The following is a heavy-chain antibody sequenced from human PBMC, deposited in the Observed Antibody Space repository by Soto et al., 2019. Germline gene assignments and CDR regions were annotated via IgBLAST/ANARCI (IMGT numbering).Heavy chain of an antibody. CDR3: ARVLKGIDFWSGYDYGMDV. D-gene: IGHD3-3*01. J-gene: IGHJ6*02. Sequence: GASVKVSFKASGYTFTSYGISWARQAPGQGLEWMGWISAYNGNTNYAQKLQGRVTMTTDTSTSTAYMELRSLRSDDTAVYYCARVLKGIDFWSGYDYGMDVWGQGTTVTVSS. V-gene: IGHV1-18*01. CDR2: ISAYNGNT. CDR1: GYTFTSYG.